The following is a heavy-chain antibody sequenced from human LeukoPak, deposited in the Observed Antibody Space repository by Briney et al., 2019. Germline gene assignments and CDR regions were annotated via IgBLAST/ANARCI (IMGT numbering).Heavy chain of an antibody. Sequence: ASVKVSCKASGYTFNGYYMHWVRQAPGQGLEWMGWINPNRGGTNYAQKFQGRVTMTRDTSVSTAYMELSSLTSDDTAVYYCARTRLQYDSSGYYHYWGQGTLVTVSS. CDR2: INPNRGGT. J-gene: IGHJ4*02. V-gene: IGHV1-2*02. CDR3: ARTRLQYDSSGYYHY. D-gene: IGHD3-22*01. CDR1: GYTFNGYY.